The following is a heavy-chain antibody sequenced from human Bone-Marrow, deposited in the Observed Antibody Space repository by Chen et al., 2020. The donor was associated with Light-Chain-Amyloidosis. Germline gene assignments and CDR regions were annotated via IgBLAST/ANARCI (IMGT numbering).Heavy chain of an antibody. V-gene: IGHV4-34*01. D-gene: IGHD2-15*01. Sequence: QVQLQQWGAGLLKPSETLSLTCAVYGGSFSGYYWNWIRQTPGKGLEWIGEVNHRGTTNYNPSLKSRVTMSVDTSSNQFSLNLTSVTAADTALYYCARNSPPYCSGISCTNSDFWGQGTLVSVSS. CDR1: GGSFSGYY. CDR3: ARNSPPYCSGISCTNSDF. CDR2: VNHRGTT. J-gene: IGHJ4*02.